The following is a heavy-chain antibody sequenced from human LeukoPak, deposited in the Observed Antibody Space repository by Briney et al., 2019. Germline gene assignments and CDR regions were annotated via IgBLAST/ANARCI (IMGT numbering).Heavy chain of an antibody. CDR2: ISGSGGST. CDR3: AKRALLGFGELYYFDY. V-gene: IGHV3-23*01. J-gene: IGHJ4*02. D-gene: IGHD3-10*01. CDR1: GFTFSSYA. Sequence: GGSLRLSRAASGFTFSSYAMSWVRQAPGKGLEWVSAISGSGGSTYYADSVKGRFTISRDNSKNTLYLQMNSLRAEDTAVYYCAKRALLGFGELYYFDYWGQGTLVTVSS.